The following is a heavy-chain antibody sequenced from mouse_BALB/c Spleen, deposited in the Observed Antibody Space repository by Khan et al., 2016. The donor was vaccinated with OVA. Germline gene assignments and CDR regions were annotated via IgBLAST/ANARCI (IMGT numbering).Heavy chain of an antibody. D-gene: IGHD2-10*01. V-gene: IGHV5-9*02. Sequence: EVELVESGGGLVKPGGSLKLSCEVSGFAFNSYDMSWVRQTPEKRLEWVATISSTGSYTYYPGSVKGRFTISRDTARNTLYLQMGSLKSEDTALYYCTRPSYYGNPWFTYWGQGTLVTVSA. CDR1: GFAFNSYD. CDR3: TRPSYYGNPWFTY. CDR2: ISSTGSYT. J-gene: IGHJ3*01.